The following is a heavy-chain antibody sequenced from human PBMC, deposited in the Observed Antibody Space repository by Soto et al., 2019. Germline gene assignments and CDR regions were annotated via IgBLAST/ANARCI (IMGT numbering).Heavy chain of an antibody. V-gene: IGHV4-59*01. CDR2: IYYSGST. CDR3: AREVAVAGEFDY. D-gene: IGHD6-19*01. CDR1: GGSISSYY. J-gene: IGHJ4*02. Sequence: SETLSLTCTVSGGSISSYYWSWIRQPPGKGLEWIGYIYYSGSTNYNHSLKSRVTISVHTSKTQFSLKLSFVTVADTAVYYCAREVAVAGEFDYGGQGTRVTVSS.